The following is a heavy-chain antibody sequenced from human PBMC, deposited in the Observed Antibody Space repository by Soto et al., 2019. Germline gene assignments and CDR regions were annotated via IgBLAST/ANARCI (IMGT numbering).Heavy chain of an antibody. J-gene: IGHJ5*02. D-gene: IGHD5-12*01. CDR1: GGIFNNHA. CDR2: IIPIFGTS. CDR3: VRVKMREMATILRDKWFDP. V-gene: IGHV1-69*01. Sequence: QVQLVQSGAEVKKPGSSVKVSCKASGGIFNNHAINWVRQAPGQGLEWMGGIIPIFGTSNYAQKFQGRVTITADESTRTAYMELSCLRSEDTAVYYCVRVKMREMATILRDKWFDPWGQGTQVTVSS.